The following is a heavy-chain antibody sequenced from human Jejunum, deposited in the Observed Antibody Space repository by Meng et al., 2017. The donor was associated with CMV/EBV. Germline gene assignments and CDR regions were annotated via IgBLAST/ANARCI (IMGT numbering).Heavy chain of an antibody. V-gene: IGHV4-30-4*08. CDR2: ITYSGNT. J-gene: IGHJ4*02. D-gene: IGHD2-2*02. CDR3: ARYTPETSFDF. CDR1: GGSISSGDYY. Sequence: CSVSGGSISSGDYYWSWIRQPPGKGLQWIGYITYSGNTYYNPSFKSRVTLSSDTSKNHFSLKLSSVTAADTAVYYCARYTPETSFDFWGQGTLVTVSS.